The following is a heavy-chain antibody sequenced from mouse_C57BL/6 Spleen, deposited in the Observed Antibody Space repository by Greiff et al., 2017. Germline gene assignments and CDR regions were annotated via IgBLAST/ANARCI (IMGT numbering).Heavy chain of an antibody. V-gene: IGHV15-2*01. J-gene: IGHJ4*01. D-gene: IGHD4-1*01. Sequence: QVQLQQSGSELRSPGSSVKLSCKDFDSEVFPIAYMSWVRQKPGHGFEWIGGILPSIGRTLYGEKFEDKATLDADTLSNTAYLELNSLTSEDSAIYYCARWDWGSYAMDYWGQGTSVTVSS. CDR1: DSEVFPIAY. CDR2: ILPSIGRT. CDR3: ARWDWGSYAMDY.